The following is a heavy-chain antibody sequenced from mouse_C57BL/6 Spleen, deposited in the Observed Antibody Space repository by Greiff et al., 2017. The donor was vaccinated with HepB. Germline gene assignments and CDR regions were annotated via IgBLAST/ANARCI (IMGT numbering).Heavy chain of an antibody. J-gene: IGHJ3*01. Sequence: LVEPGASVKISCKASGYAFSSSWMNWVKQRPGKGLEWIGRIYPGDGDTNYNGKFKGKATLTADKSSSTAYMQLSSLTSEDSAVYFCARWGLRLPWFAYWGQGTLVTVSA. V-gene: IGHV1-82*01. CDR2: IYPGDGDT. CDR1: GYAFSSSW. CDR3: ARWGLRLPWFAY. D-gene: IGHD3-2*02.